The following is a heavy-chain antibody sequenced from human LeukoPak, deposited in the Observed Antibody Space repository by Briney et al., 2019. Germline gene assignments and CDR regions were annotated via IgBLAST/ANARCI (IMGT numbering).Heavy chain of an antibody. V-gene: IGHV3-48*01. D-gene: IGHD2-15*01. CDR3: AKQLGYCSDGSCYFPY. Sequence: PGGSLRLSCAASGFTFSSYSMNWVRQAPGKGLEWGSYISGSSSTIYYADSVQGRFTISRDNSKSTLCLQMNSLRAEDTAVYYCAKQLGYCSDGSCYFPYWGQGTLVTASS. CDR1: GFTFSSYS. J-gene: IGHJ4*02. CDR2: ISGSSSTI.